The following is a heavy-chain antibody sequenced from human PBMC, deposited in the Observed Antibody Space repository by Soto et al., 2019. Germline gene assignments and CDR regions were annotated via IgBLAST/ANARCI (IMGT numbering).Heavy chain of an antibody. CDR3: ARRVWSKNSILTDYYTRSTGFDY. Sequence: QLQLQESGPGLVKPSETLSLTCTVSGGSISSSSYYWGWIRQPPGKGLEWIGSIYYSESTYYNPSLKSRVTISVDTSNNQFSLKLSSVTAADTAVYYCARRVWSKNSILTDYYTRSTGFDYWGQGTLVTVSS. CDR1: GGSISSSSYY. CDR2: IYYSEST. D-gene: IGHD3-9*01. V-gene: IGHV4-39*01. J-gene: IGHJ4*02.